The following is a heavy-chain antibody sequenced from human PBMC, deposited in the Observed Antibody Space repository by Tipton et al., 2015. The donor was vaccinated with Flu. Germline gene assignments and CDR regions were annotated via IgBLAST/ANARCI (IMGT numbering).Heavy chain of an antibody. J-gene: IGHJ4*02. CDR3: ARARGYCSGGHCYSYYFDY. CDR1: SVSISSGGYY. CDR2: ISYSGNT. Sequence: TLSLTCKVSSVSISSGGYYWSWIRQHPGKDLEWIGFISYSGNTYYNPSLKGLGTISVDTSKNQFSLKLSFVTAADTAVYYCARARGYCSGGHCYSYYFDYWGQGTLVTVSS. D-gene: IGHD2-15*01. V-gene: IGHV4-31*01.